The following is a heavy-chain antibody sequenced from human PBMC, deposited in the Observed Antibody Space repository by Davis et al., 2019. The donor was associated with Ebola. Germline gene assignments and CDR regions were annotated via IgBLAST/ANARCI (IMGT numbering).Heavy chain of an antibody. J-gene: IGHJ6*02. CDR1: GGSISSYY. V-gene: IGHV4-59*12. CDR2: IFYSGGT. D-gene: IGHD6-25*01. Sequence: MPSETLSLTCTVSGGSISSYYWNWIRQVPGKGLQWIGDIFYSGGTNYHSSLKSRIFISVDTSKNQFSLKLNSVTAADTAVYYCARDSSGSPYSGLDVWGQGTTVTVSS. CDR3: ARDSSGSPYSGLDV.